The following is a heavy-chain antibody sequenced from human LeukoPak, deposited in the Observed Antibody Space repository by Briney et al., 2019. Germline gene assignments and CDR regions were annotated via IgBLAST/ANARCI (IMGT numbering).Heavy chain of an antibody. J-gene: IGHJ4*02. CDR1: GFTVSSIY. CDR3: ARASTIGAAGLFDF. CDR2: IYSGGTT. Sequence: GGSLRLSCAASGFTVSSIYMNWVRQAPGKGLEWVSVIYSGGTTYYADSVKGRFTISRDNSKNTLYLQMNRLRAEDTAVYYCARASTIGAAGLFDFWGQGTLVTVSS. D-gene: IGHD6-13*01. V-gene: IGHV3-53*01.